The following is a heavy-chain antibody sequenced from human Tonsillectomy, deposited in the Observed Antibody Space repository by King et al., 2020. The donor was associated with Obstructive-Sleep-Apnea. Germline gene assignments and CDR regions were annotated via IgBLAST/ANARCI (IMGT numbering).Heavy chain of an antibody. D-gene: IGHD5-12*01. V-gene: IGHV1-8*01. CDR3: GSYSGYAS. CDR2: MNPNSGNT. Sequence: QLVQSGAEVKKPGASVKVSCKTSGYTFSSYDINWVRQATGQGLEWMGWMNPNSGNTGHAQKFQGRVTMTRNTSIRTAYMELSSLRSEDTAIYYCGSYSGYASWGQGTLVTVSS. CDR1: GYTFSSYD. J-gene: IGHJ5*02.